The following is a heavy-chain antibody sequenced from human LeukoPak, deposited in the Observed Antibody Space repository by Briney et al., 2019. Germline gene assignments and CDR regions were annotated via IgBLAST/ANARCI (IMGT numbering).Heavy chain of an antibody. J-gene: IGHJ4*02. Sequence: GGSLRLSCAASGFTFSSYGMHWVRQAPGKGLEWVAVIWYDGSNKYYADSVKGRFTISRDNSKNTLYLQMNSLRAEDTAVYYCAKQHCSGGSCYFLDYWGQGTLVTVSS. CDR2: IWYDGSNK. D-gene: IGHD2-15*01. CDR3: AKQHCSGGSCYFLDY. CDR1: GFTFSSYG. V-gene: IGHV3-33*06.